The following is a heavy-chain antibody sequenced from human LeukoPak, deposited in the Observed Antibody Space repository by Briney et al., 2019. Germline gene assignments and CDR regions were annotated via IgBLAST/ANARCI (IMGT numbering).Heavy chain of an antibody. CDR1: GDTFSSYS. Sequence: GGSLRLSCAASGDTFSSYSMNWVRQAPGMGLEWVSSISSSSYIYYADSVKGRFTISRDNAKNSLYLQMNSLRAEDTAVYYCAELGITMIGGVWGKGTTVTISS. J-gene: IGHJ6*03. V-gene: IGHV3-21*01. CDR3: AELGITMIGGV. D-gene: IGHD3-10*02. CDR2: ISSSSYI.